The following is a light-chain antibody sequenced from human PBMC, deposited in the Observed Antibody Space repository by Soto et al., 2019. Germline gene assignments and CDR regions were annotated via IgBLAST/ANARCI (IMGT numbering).Light chain of an antibody. J-gene: IGLJ3*02. V-gene: IGLV2-23*02. CDR3: CSYAGSRV. CDR1: ISDVGSYNL. Sequence: QSALTQPASVSGSPGQSITISCTGTISDVGSYNLVSWYQQHPGKAPKLMIYEVSKRPSGVSNRFSGSKSGNTASLTISGLQAEDEADYYCCSYAGSRVFGGGTQLTVL. CDR2: EVS.